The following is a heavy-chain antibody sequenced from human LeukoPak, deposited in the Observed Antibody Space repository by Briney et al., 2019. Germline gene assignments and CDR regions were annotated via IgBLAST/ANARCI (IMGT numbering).Heavy chain of an antibody. V-gene: IGHV3-11*01. Sequence: GGSLRLSCAASGFTFSDYYMSWMRQAPGKGLEWVAYISSSGTLKYYADSVKGRFTVSGDNAKNSLFLQMNSLRAEDTAVYYCARGPNYYDTSGFSYVFDCWGQGTLVTVSS. CDR1: GFTFSDYY. D-gene: IGHD3-22*01. J-gene: IGHJ4*02. CDR2: ISSSGTLK. CDR3: ARGPNYYDTSGFSYVFDC.